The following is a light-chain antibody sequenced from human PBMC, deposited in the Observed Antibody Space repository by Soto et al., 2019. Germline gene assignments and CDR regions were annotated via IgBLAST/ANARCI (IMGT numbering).Light chain of an antibody. Sequence: SYELTQPPSVSVAPGQTATVPCGGRNIGSKSVHWYQQKPGQAPVLVVHDDSDRPSGIPGRFSGSNSGDTATLTISGVEAGDEADYYCQVWDRSSNHGVFGGGTKLTVL. V-gene: IGLV3-21*02. J-gene: IGLJ3*02. CDR3: QVWDRSSNHGV. CDR1: NIGSKS. CDR2: DDS.